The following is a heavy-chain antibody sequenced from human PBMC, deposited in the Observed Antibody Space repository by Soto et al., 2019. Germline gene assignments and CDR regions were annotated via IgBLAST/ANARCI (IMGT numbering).Heavy chain of an antibody. CDR3: APVMTRGEPFDY. Sequence: QVQLVQSGAEVKKPGSSVKVSCKASGGTFSSYTISWVRQAPGQGLEWMGRIIPILGIANYAQKFQGRVTITADKSTSTAYMELSSLRSEDTAVYYCAPVMTRGEPFDYWGQGTLVTVSS. CDR1: GGTFSSYT. CDR2: IIPILGIA. V-gene: IGHV1-69*02. D-gene: IGHD3-16*01. J-gene: IGHJ4*02.